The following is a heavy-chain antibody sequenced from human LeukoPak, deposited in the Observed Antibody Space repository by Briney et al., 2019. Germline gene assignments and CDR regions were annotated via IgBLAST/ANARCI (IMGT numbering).Heavy chain of an antibody. CDR3: ARRDVSTRYFDY. J-gene: IGHJ4*02. D-gene: IGHD5/OR15-5a*01. Sequence: QPGGSLRLSCAASGFAVSSNSMSWVRQAPGKGLVWVSVIYSGGGTYYADSVKGRFTISRDNSKNTLYLQMSSLRAEDTAVYYCARRDVSTRYFDYWGQGTLVTVSS. V-gene: IGHV3-66*01. CDR1: GFAVSSNS. CDR2: IYSGGGT.